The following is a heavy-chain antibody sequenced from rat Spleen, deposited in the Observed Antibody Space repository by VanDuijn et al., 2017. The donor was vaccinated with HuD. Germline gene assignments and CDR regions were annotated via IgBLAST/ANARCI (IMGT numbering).Heavy chain of an antibody. CDR1: GFSLTSYS. D-gene: IGHD4-3*01. CDR3: ARLGGLRSWFAY. Sequence: VQLKESGPGLVQPSETLSLTCTVSGFSLTSYSVSWVRQPPGKGLEWVASISTGGGNSYYRDSVKGRFTISRDDEKTTLYLQMDSLRSEDTATYYCARLGGLRSWFAYWGQGTLVTVSS. CDR2: ISTGGGNS. J-gene: IGHJ3*01. V-gene: IGHV5S13*01.